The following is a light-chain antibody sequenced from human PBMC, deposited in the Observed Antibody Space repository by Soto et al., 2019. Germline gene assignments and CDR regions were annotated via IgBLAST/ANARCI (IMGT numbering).Light chain of an antibody. CDR2: DAS. Sequence: DIAMTQSPDSLVVSLGERATINCKSGRTVLSTADNQNFLAWYQQRPGQPPKLLIYDASTRAPGVPDRFIGSGLATEFPLTVAGLQPEDVAVYYCHQYYGSPYSFGQGTRLEI. CDR1: RTVLSTADNQNF. V-gene: IGKV4-1*01. CDR3: HQYYGSPYS. J-gene: IGKJ2*01.